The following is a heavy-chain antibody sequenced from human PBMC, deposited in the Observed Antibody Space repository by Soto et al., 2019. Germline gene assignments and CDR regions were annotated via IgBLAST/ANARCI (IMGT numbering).Heavy chain of an antibody. D-gene: IGHD3-10*01. CDR2: IYYSGST. Sequence: SETLSLTCTVSGVAIGRLYWSWIRQPPGKGLEWIGNIYYSGSTNYNPSLKSRVTISVDTSKNQFSLKLSSVTAADTAVYYCASQTANYFGSGSYYLRFDYWGQGTLVTVSS. CDR3: ASQTANYFGSGSYYLRFDY. J-gene: IGHJ4*02. CDR1: GVAIGRLY. V-gene: IGHV4-59*01.